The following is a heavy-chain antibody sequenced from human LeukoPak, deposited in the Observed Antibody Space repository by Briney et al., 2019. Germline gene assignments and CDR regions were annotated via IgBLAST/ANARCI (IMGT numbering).Heavy chain of an antibody. V-gene: IGHV1-46*01. CDR2: LNPSDGTT. CDR3: ARDRHGYNCFDS. D-gene: IGHD5-24*01. J-gene: IGHJ4*02. Sequence: ASVKVSCKASGYTFTHFYMHWVRQAPGQGPAWMGILNPSDGTTTYARKFQGRVTMTRDTSTSTVYVELSSLRYDDTAVYYCARDRHGYNCFDSWGQGTLVTVSS. CDR1: GYTFTHFY.